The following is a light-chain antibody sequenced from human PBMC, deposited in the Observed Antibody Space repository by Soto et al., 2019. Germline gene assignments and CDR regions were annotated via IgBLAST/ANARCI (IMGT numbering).Light chain of an antibody. CDR3: QQYYSPWT. Sequence: DIVMTQSPDSLAVSLGERATINCKSSQSVLYNSNNKNYLAWYQQKPGQPPKLLIYWASTRESGVPDRFSGSGSGTDFTLTTSRLQAEDVAVYYCQQYYSPWTFGQGTKVEIK. J-gene: IGKJ1*01. CDR1: QSVLYNSNNKNY. CDR2: WAS. V-gene: IGKV4-1*01.